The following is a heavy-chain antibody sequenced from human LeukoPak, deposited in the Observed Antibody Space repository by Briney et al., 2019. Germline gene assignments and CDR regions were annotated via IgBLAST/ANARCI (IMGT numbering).Heavy chain of an antibody. CDR2: INAGNANT. Sequence: ASVNVSCKASGYTFTSYTMHWLRQAPGQRLEWMGWINAGNANTKYSQKFQGRVTITRDTSASTAYMALSTLRSDDTAVYYCARAGVYGSGSYGYWGQGTLVTVSS. V-gene: IGHV1-3*01. CDR3: ARAGVYGSGSYGY. D-gene: IGHD3-10*01. J-gene: IGHJ4*02. CDR1: GYTFTSYT.